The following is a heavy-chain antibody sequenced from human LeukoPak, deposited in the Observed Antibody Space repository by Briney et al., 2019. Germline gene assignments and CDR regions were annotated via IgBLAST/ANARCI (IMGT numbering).Heavy chain of an antibody. D-gene: IGHD4-23*01. CDR2: ISWSGGTT. V-gene: IGHV3-20*04. J-gene: IGHJ4*02. CDR3: ARDYGGNSGFFDY. CDR1: GFTFDDHG. Sequence: GGSLRLSCAASGFTFDDHGMSWVRQAPGKGLEWVSGISWSGGTTGYADSVKGRFSISRDNTKNSLYLQMNSLRAEDTALYYCARDYGGNSGFFDYWGQGTLVTVSS.